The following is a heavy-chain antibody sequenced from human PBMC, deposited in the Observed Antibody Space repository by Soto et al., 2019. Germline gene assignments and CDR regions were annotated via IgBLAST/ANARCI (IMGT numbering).Heavy chain of an antibody. D-gene: IGHD3-16*01. CDR2: IKEDGSGK. CDR1: GFTFSSYW. Sequence: QLGGSLRLSCTASGFTFSSYWMSWVRQAPGKGLGWVANIKEDGSGKYYVDSVKGRFSISRDNARNSLYLQMNSLRVEDTAVYYCVRVGRLGGYWGQGALVTVSS. J-gene: IGHJ4*02. CDR3: VRVGRLGGY. V-gene: IGHV3-7*03.